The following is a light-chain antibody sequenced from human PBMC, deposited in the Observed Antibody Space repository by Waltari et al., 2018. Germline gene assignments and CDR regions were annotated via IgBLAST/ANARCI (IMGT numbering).Light chain of an antibody. CDR3: QQSYITLT. J-gene: IGKJ3*01. Sequence: DIQMTQSPSSLSASVGDRVTITCRASQNISNYLNWYQQKPGKAPKLLIYAASSLQSGVPSRFSGSGSGTDFTLIISSLHREDFASYYCQQSYITLTFGPGTKVDTK. V-gene: IGKV1-39*01. CDR2: AAS. CDR1: QNISNY.